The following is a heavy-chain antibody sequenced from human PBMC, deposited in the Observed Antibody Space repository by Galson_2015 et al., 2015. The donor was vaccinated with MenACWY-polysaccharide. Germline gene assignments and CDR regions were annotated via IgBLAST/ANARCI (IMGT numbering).Heavy chain of an antibody. CDR3: WVYCSSPSCYAGIPS. Sequence: SLRLSCAASGFTFSSYSMNWVRQAPGKGLVWVSRINSDGSGANYADSVKGRFTISRDNAKNTLYLQMNSLRAEDTAVYYCWVYCSSPSCYAGIPSGGQGTLVTVSS. V-gene: IGHV3-74*01. CDR1: GFTFSSYS. D-gene: IGHD2-2*01. J-gene: IGHJ4*02. CDR2: INSDGSGA.